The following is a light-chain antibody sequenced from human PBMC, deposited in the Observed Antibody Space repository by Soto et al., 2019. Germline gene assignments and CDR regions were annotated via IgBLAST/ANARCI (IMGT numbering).Light chain of an antibody. V-gene: IGKV4-1*01. CDR3: QQYYTTPLT. Sequence: DIVMTQSPDSLAVSLGERATINCKSSQSVLYSSNNNNYLAWYQQKPGQPPKLLFYWASTRESGVPDRFSGSGSGTDFTLPINSLQAEDVAVYYCQQYYTTPLTFGGGTNVEIK. CDR2: WAS. CDR1: QSVLYSSNNNNY. J-gene: IGKJ4*01.